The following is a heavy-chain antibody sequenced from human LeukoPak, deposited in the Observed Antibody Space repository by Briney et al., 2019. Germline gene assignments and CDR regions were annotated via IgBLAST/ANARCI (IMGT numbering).Heavy chain of an antibody. V-gene: IGHV3-23*01. CDR3: AKDPAGYSSGWLA. CDR1: GFTVSSNA. D-gene: IGHD6-19*01. CDR2: ISASGAST. Sequence: GGSLRLSCAVSGFTVSSNAMSWVRQAPGKGLEWVSVISASGASTYYADAVKGRFTISRDNSKNTLYLQMNSLRADDTAVYYSAKDPAGYSSGWLAWGQGTTVIVSS. J-gene: IGHJ6*02.